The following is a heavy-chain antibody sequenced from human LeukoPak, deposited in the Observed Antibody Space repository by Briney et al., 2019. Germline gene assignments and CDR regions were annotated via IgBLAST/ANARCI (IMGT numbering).Heavy chain of an antibody. CDR1: GFTFNNYV. Sequence: AGGSLRLSCVGSGFTFNNYVLIWVRQAPGKGLEWVSGITKGGNTYYIDSVKGRFTISRDNSNSMVFLQMDSLTADDPALYFCAKGGYTYGPGLWGQGTLVTVSS. CDR2: ITKGGNT. CDR3: AKGGYTYGPGL. V-gene: IGHV3-23*01. J-gene: IGHJ4*02. D-gene: IGHD5-18*01.